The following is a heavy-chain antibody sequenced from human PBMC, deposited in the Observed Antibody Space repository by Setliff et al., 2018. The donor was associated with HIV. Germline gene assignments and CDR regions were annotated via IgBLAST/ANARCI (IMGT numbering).Heavy chain of an antibody. CDR3: ARGAAYYYDSSGWGDAFDI. Sequence: PSETLSLTFAVSGDSISSGGYYWSWIRQHPGKGLEWIGYIFYSGNTCFNPSLKSRVTISVDTSKNQFSLKLSSVTAADTAVYYCARGAAYYYDSSGWGDAFDIWGQGTMVTVSS. J-gene: IGHJ3*02. CDR2: IFYSGNT. V-gene: IGHV4-31*11. CDR1: GDSISSGGYY. D-gene: IGHD3-22*01.